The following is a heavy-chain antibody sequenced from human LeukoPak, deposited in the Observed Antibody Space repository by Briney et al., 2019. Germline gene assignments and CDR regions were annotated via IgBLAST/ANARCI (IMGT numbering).Heavy chain of an antibody. CDR2: INPNSGGT. Sequence: GASVKVSCKASGYTFTGYYMHWVRQAPGQGLEWMGWINPNSGGTNYAQKFQGRVTMTRDTSISTAYMELSRLRSDDTAVYYCARDLEGEQIWFYFDYWGQGTLVTVSS. V-gene: IGHV1-2*02. CDR3: ARDLEGEQIWFYFDY. CDR1: GYTFTGYY. J-gene: IGHJ4*02. D-gene: IGHD5-18*01.